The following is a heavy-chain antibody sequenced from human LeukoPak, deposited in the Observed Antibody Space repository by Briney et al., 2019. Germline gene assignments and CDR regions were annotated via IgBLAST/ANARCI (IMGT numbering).Heavy chain of an antibody. V-gene: IGHV3-30*02. D-gene: IGHD3-3*01. CDR3: AKEVPYDFWSGYSHFDY. J-gene: IGHJ4*02. CDR1: GFTFSSYG. Sequence: GGSLRLSCAASGFTFSSYGMHWVRQAPGKGLEWVAFIRYDGSNKYYADSVKGRFTISRDNSKNTLYLQMNSLRAEDTAVYYCAKEVPYDFWSGYSHFDYWGQGTLVTVSS. CDR2: IRYDGSNK.